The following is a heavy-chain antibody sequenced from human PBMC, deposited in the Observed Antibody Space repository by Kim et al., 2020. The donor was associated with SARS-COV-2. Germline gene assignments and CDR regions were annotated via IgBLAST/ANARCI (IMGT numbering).Heavy chain of an antibody. Sequence: ADTVKGRFNISRDNSKNTLYLQMNSLRAEDTAVYYCAKGTAMVRGVTFDYWGQGTLVTVSS. CDR3: AKGTAMVRGVTFDY. J-gene: IGHJ4*02. V-gene: IGHV3-23*01. D-gene: IGHD3-10*01.